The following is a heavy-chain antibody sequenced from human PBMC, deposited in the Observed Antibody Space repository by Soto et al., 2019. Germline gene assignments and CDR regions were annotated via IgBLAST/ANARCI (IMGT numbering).Heavy chain of an antibody. D-gene: IGHD3-10*01. CDR1: GGSIRNNDW. V-gene: IGHV4-4*02. CDR2: IYHAGFT. CDR3: ARSGFGEHHVFYFGLGV. Sequence: QVQLQESGPGLVKPSGTLSLTCAVSGGSIRNNDWWTWVRQPPGKGLEWIGEIYHAGFTNYNPSLKSRGTISLDSTKNRLSLNVMSVSAADTAICFCARSGFGEHHVFYFGLGVWGQGTTVTVSS. J-gene: IGHJ6*01.